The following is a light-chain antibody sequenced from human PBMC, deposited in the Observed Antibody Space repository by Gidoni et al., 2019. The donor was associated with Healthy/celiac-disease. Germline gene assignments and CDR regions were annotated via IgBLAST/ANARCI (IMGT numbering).Light chain of an antibody. V-gene: IGLV6-57*04. CDR2: DDN. J-gene: IGLJ3*02. CDR1: SGSIASNY. Sequence: NFMLTQPHSVSESPGKTVTISCTRSSGSIASNYVQWYQQRPGSAPTTVIYDDNQRPSGVPDRFSGSIDSSSNSASLTISGLKTEDEADYYCQSYDSSNPWVFGGGTKPPVL. CDR3: QSYDSSNPWV.